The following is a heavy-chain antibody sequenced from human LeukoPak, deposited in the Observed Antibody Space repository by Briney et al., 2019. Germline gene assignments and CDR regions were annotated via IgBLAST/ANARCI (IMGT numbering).Heavy chain of an antibody. V-gene: IGHV3-48*03. D-gene: IGHD3-16*01. J-gene: IGHJ4*02. CDR3: AKDLGYDYVWGEGNLYDY. CDR1: GFTFSSYE. CDR2: ISSSGSTI. Sequence: GGSLRLSCAASGFTFSSYEMNWVRQAPGKGLEWVSYISSSGSTIYYADSVKGRFTISRDNAKNSLYLQMNSLRVEDTAVYYCAKDLGYDYVWGEGNLYDYWGQGILVTVSS.